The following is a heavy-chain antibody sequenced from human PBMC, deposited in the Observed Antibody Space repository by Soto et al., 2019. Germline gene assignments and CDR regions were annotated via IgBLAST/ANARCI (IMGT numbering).Heavy chain of an antibody. V-gene: IGHV3-30-3*01. CDR2: ISYDGSNK. CDR3: ARDLIAARRYYYYGMDA. J-gene: IGHJ6*02. D-gene: IGHD6-6*01. Sequence: GGSLRLSCAASGFTFSSYAMHWVRQAPGKGLEWVAVISYDGSNKYYADSVKGRFTISRDNSKNTLYLQMNSLRAEDTAVYYCARDLIAARRYYYYGMDAWGQGTTVTVSS. CDR1: GFTFSSYA.